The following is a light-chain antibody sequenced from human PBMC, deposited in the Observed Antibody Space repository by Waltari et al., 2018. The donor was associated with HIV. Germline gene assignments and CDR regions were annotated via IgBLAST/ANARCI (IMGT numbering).Light chain of an antibody. CDR1: QSVSTN. V-gene: IGKV3-15*01. CDR2: GAS. J-gene: IGKJ3*01. CDR3: QQYNNWPGIT. Sequence: EIVMTQSPVTLSMSPGERATLSCRASQSVSTNLAWYQQKPGQAPRLLIFGASTGPTGIPARFSGSGSGTEFTLNISSLQSEDFAVYYCQQYNNWPGITFGPGTKVDIK.